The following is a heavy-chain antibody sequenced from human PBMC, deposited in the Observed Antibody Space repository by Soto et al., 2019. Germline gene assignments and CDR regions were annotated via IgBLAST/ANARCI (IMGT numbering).Heavy chain of an antibody. CDR1: GFTFSSYG. V-gene: IGHV3-30*18. CDR3: AKDLFDY. CDR2: ISYDGSNK. Sequence: QVQLVESGGGVVQPGRSLRLPCAASGFTFSSYGMHWVRQAPGKGLEWVAVISYDGSNKYYADSVKGRFTISRDNSKNTLYLQMNSLRAEDTAVYYCAKDLFDYWGQGTLVTVSS. J-gene: IGHJ4*02.